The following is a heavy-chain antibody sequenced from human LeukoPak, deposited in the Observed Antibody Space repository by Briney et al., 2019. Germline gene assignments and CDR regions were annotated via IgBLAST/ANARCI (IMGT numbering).Heavy chain of an antibody. CDR3: ARGGLQLLAPLDY. D-gene: IGHD5-18*01. V-gene: IGHV1-46*01. CDR2: INPSAGST. J-gene: IGHJ4*02. CDR1: GYTFTSYY. Sequence: GASVNVSCKASGYTFTSYYMHWVRQAPGQELEWMGIINPSAGSTSYAQKFQGRVTMTRDTSTSTVYMELSSLRSEDTAVYYCARGGLQLLAPLDYWGQGTLVTVSS.